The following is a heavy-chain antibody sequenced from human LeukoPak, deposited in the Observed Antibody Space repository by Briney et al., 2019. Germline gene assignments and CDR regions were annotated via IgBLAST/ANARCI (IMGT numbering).Heavy chain of an antibody. Sequence: PGGSLRLSCAASGFSFSNYAMHWVRQTPGKGLEWLAVISYDGSKIYYADSVEGRLTISRDNAKNSLYLQMNSLRAEDTAVYYCARAIGYYDILTGSYYYYGMDVWGQGTTVTVSS. D-gene: IGHD3-9*01. J-gene: IGHJ6*02. CDR3: ARAIGYYDILTGSYYYYGMDV. CDR1: GFSFSNYA. CDR2: ISYDGSKI. V-gene: IGHV3-30*03.